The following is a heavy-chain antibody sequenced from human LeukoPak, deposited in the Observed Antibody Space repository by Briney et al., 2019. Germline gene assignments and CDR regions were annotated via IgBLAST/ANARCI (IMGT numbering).Heavy chain of an antibody. CDR2: ISGSGGST. CDR3: AKHPMIVVVITQRIDY. J-gene: IGHJ4*02. Sequence: GGSLRLSCAASGFTFSSYAMSWVRQAPGKGLEWVSAISGSGGSTYYADSVKGRFTISRDNSKNTLYLQMNSLRAEDTAVYYCAKHPMIVVVITQRIDYWGQGTLATVSS. V-gene: IGHV3-23*01. D-gene: IGHD3-22*01. CDR1: GFTFSSYA.